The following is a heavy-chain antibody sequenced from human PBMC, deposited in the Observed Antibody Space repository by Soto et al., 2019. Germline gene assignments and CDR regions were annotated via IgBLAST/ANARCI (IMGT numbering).Heavy chain of an antibody. CDR1: GDSVSSNSAA. Sequence: SQTLSLTCGISGDSVSSNSAAGNWIRQSPSRGLEWLGRTFYRSRWYNDYAISVKSRISINPDTSKNQFSLHLNSVTPEDTAVYYCARGDYYDAMDVWGQGTTVTVSS. CDR2: TFYRSRWYN. V-gene: IGHV6-1*01. J-gene: IGHJ6*02. CDR3: ARGDYYDAMDV.